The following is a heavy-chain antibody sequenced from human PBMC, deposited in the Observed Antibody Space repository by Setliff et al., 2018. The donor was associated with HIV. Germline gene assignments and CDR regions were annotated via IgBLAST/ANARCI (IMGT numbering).Heavy chain of an antibody. V-gene: IGHV4-4*07. D-gene: IGHD3-22*01. CDR2: MYISGST. CDR3: ARVRLTMIMMVDYFDQ. CDR1: GDSSSSYY. J-gene: IGHJ4*02. Sequence: SETLSLTCTVSGDSSSSYYCNWIRQPAGKGLEWIGHMYISGSTNYNPSLKSRVTMSADTSKNQLSLSLTSVTAADTAVYYCARVRLTMIMMVDYFDQWGQGTLVTVSS.